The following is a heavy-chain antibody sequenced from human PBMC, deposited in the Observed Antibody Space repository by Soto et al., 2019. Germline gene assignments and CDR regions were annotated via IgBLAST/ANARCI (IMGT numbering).Heavy chain of an antibody. CDR2: IVVGSGNT. CDR1: GFTFTSSA. V-gene: IGHV1-58*01. J-gene: IGHJ6*02. D-gene: IGHD6-6*01. CDR3: AADGTYSSSSYYYYYGMDV. Sequence: SVKVSCKASGFTFTSSAVQWVRQARGQRLEWIGWIVVGSGNTNYAQKFQERVTITRDMSTSTAYMELSSLRSEDTAVYYCAADGTYSSSSYYYYYGMDVWGQGTTVTVSS.